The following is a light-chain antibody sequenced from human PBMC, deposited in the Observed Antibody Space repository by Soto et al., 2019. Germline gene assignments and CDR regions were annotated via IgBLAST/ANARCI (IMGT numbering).Light chain of an antibody. CDR3: ETWDSNSWV. V-gene: IGLV4-60*02. CDR1: SGHNYYT. Sequence: QPVLTQSSSASASLGSSVKLTCTLSSGHNYYTIAWHQHQPGKAPRYLLRLEGSGSYNRRSGVPDRFSGSSSGADRYLTISNLHFEDEADYYCETWDSNSWVFGGGTKLTVL. J-gene: IGLJ3*02. CDR2: LEGSGSY.